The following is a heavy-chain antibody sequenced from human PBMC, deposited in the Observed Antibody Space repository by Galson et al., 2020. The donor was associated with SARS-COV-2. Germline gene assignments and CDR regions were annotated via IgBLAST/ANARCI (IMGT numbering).Heavy chain of an antibody. CDR2: IYYRGNT. CDR1: GCSISADNDY. D-gene: IGHD3-22*01. Sequence: ETSETLSLTCSVSGCSISADNDYWGWIRQPPGKGLEWIGSIYYRGNTYYNPSFKSRVTISVDTSRNQFFLRLSSVTAADTAVYYCTRSAYYFDSSGKRYYYGMDVWGQGTTVTVSS. CDR3: TRSAYYFDSSGKRYYYGMDV. J-gene: IGHJ6*02. V-gene: IGHV4-39*01.